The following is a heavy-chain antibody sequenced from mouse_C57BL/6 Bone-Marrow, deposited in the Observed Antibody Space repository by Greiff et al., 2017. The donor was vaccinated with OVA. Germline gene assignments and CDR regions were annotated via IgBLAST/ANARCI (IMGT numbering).Heavy chain of an antibody. CDR3: ARDGNYGYYFDY. V-gene: IGHV1-50*01. Sequence: QVQLQQPGAELVKPGASVKLSCKASGYTFTSYWMQWVKQRPGQGLEWIGEIDPSDSYTNCNQKFKGKATLTVDTSSSTAYMQLSSLTSEDSAVYYCARDGNYGYYFDYWGQGTTLTVSS. J-gene: IGHJ2*01. CDR1: GYTFTSYW. D-gene: IGHD2-1*01. CDR2: IDPSDSYT.